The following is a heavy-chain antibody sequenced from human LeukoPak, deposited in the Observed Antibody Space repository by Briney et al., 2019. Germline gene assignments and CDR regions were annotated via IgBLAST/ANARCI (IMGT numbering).Heavy chain of an antibody. CDR3: ARDSGSGNNDY. J-gene: IGHJ4*02. CDR1: GYTFTSYG. Sequence: ASVKVSCKASGYTFTSYGISWVRQAPGQGLEWMGWISAGNGNIKYSQNFQGRVTFISNTSATTAFMELSSLRSEDAAVYYCARDSGSGNNDYWGQGTLVTVSS. V-gene: IGHV1-18*01. CDR2: ISAGNGNI. D-gene: IGHD1-26*01.